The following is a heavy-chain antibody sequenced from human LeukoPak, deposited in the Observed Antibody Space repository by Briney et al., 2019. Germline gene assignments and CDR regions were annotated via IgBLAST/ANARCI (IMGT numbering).Heavy chain of an antibody. V-gene: IGHV4-61*02. J-gene: IGHJ4*02. D-gene: IGHD2-2*01. CDR1: GGSISSGSYY. CDR3: ARDRYCSSTSCSPRPLDY. CDR2: IYTSGST. Sequence: PSQTLSLTCTVSGGSISSGSYYWSWIRQPAGKGLEWIGRIYTSGSTNYNPSLKSRVTISVDTSKNQFSLKLSSVTAADTAVYYCARDRYCSSTSCSPRPLDYWGQGTLVTVSS.